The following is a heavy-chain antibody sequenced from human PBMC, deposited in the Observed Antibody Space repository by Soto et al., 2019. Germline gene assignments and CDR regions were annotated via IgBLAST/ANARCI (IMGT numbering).Heavy chain of an antibody. CDR2: ISYDGSNK. V-gene: IGHV3-30*18. CDR3: AKDGPRITLILLVTHPDVCDI. Sequence: GESLRLSCAASGFTFSSYGMHWVRQAPGKGLEWVAVISYDGSNKYYADSVKGRFTISRDNSKNTLYLHMNSMRAEDTAVYYCAKDGPRITLILLVTHPDVCDICGQGT. J-gene: IGHJ3*02. D-gene: IGHD3-22*01. CDR1: GFTFSSYG.